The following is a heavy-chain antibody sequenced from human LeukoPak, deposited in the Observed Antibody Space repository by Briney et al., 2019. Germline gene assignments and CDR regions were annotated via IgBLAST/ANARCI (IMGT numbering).Heavy chain of an antibody. D-gene: IGHD3-22*01. CDR3: ARGSGYLDAFDI. Sequence: SETLFLTCTVSGGSISSYYWSWIRQPPGKGLEWIGYIYYSGSTNYNPSLKSRVTISVDTSKNQFSLKLSSVTAADTAVYYCARGSGYLDAFDIWGQGTMVTVSS. CDR2: IYYSGST. V-gene: IGHV4-59*01. J-gene: IGHJ3*02. CDR1: GGSISSYY.